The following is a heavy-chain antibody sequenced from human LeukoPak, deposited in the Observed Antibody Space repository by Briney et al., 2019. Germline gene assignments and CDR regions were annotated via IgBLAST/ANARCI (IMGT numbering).Heavy chain of an antibody. Sequence: ASVRVSCKASGYTFTAYYIHWVRQAPGQGLEWMGWINPKNADTDYAQNFRGRVTMTRVTSISTVYMELSRLRSDDTAVYYCARDDGSSSVNALDIWGQGTMITVSS. V-gene: IGHV1-2*02. J-gene: IGHJ3*02. CDR2: INPKNADT. CDR3: ARDDGSSSVNALDI. D-gene: IGHD6-6*01. CDR1: GYTFTAYY.